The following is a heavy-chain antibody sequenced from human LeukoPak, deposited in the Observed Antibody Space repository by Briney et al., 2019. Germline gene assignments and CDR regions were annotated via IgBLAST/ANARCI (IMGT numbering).Heavy chain of an antibody. Sequence: PGGSLRLSCAASGFTVSSNYMSWVRQAPGKGLEWVLVIYSGGSTYYADSVKGRFTISRDNSKNTLYLQMNSLRAEDTAVYYCARRKSRSNFQHWGQGTLVTVSS. V-gene: IGHV3-53*01. J-gene: IGHJ1*01. CDR2: IYSGGST. D-gene: IGHD1-14*01. CDR1: GFTVSSNY. CDR3: ARRKSRSNFQH.